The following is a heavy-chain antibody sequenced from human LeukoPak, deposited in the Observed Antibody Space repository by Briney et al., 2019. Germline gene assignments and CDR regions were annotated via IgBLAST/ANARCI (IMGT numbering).Heavy chain of an antibody. Sequence: SETLSLTCAVYGESFSGYYWSWIRQPPGKGLEWIGEINHSGSTNYNPSLKSRVTISVDTSKNQFSLKLSSVTAADTAVYYCARATHNVDTAMVYAFDIWGQGTMVTVS. V-gene: IGHV4-34*01. J-gene: IGHJ3*02. CDR3: ARATHNVDTAMVYAFDI. D-gene: IGHD5-18*01. CDR1: GESFSGYY. CDR2: INHSGST.